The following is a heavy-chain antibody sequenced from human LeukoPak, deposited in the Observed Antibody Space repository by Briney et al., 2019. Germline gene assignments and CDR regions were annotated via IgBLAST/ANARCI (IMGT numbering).Heavy chain of an antibody. CDR2: ISYDGSNK. CDR1: GFTFSSYG. D-gene: IGHD3-22*01. V-gene: IGHV3-30*18. CDR3: AKDLEVYYDSSGPTVDY. J-gene: IGHJ4*02. Sequence: QPGGSLRLSCAASGFTFSSYGMHWVRQAPGKGLEWVAVISYDGSNKYYADSVKGRFTIPRDNSKNTLYLQMNSLRAEDTAVYYCAKDLEVYYDSSGPTVDYWGQGTLVTVSS.